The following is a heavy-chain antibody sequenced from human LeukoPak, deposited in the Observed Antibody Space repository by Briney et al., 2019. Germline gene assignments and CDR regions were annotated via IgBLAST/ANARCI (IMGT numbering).Heavy chain of an antibody. J-gene: IGHJ4*02. D-gene: IGHD4-23*01. Sequence: SVTLSLTCTVSGGSISSSSYYWGWIRQPPGKGLEWIGSIYYSGSTYYNPSLKSRVTISVDTSKNQFSLKLSSVTAADTAVYYCASVFPGDGGNPNFDYWGQGTLVTVSS. CDR2: IYYSGST. CDR1: GGSISSSSYY. V-gene: IGHV4-39*01. CDR3: ASVFPGDGGNPNFDY.